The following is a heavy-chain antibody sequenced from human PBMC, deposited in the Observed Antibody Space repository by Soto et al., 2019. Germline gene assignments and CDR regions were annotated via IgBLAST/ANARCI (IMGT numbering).Heavy chain of an antibody. J-gene: IGHJ4*02. CDR3: ARQGYAIKALDY. D-gene: IGHD2-8*01. V-gene: IGHV1-18*01. CDR1: GYSFTSYG. CDR2: ISAYNGNT. Sequence: ASVKVSCKASGYSFTSYGISLVRQAPGQGLEWMGWISAYNGNTNYAQKLQGRVTMTTDTSTSTAYMELRSLRSDDTAVDYCARQGYAIKALDYWGQGTLVTVSS.